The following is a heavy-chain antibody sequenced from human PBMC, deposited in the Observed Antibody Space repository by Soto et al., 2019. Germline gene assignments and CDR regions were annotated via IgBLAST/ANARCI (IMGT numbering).Heavy chain of an antibody. Sequence: GGSLRLSCAASGFTFSIYGMHWVRQAPGKGLEWVVVISYDGSNKYYADSVKGRFTISTDNSKNTLYLQMNSLRAEDTAVYYCAKEMPDYYDSSGYYYALFDYWGQGTLVTVSS. J-gene: IGHJ4*02. V-gene: IGHV3-30*18. CDR1: GFTFSIYG. CDR3: AKEMPDYYDSSGYYYALFDY. CDR2: ISYDGSNK. D-gene: IGHD3-22*01.